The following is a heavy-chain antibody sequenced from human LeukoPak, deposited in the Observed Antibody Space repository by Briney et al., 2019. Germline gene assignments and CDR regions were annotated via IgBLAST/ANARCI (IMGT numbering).Heavy chain of an antibody. CDR3: ARWRGAGGGNYYGMDV. D-gene: IGHD3-3*01. Sequence: GASVKVSCTASGYTFTSYYMHWVRQAPGQGLEWMGIINPSGGSTSYAQKFQGRVTMTRDTSTSTVYMELSSLRSEDTAVYYCARWRGAGGGNYYGMDVWGQGTTVTVSS. CDR1: GYTFTSYY. J-gene: IGHJ6*02. CDR2: INPSGGST. V-gene: IGHV1-46*01.